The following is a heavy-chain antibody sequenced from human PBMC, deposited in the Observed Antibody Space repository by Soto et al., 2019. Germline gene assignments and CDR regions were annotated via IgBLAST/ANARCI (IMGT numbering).Heavy chain of an antibody. D-gene: IGHD3-9*01. Sequence: GGSLRLSCAASGFTFSSYSMNWVRQAPGKGLEWVSSISSSSSYIYYADSVKGRFTISRDNAKNSLYLQMNSLRAEDTAVYYCAIVNFDILTGYFQTLDAFDIWGQGTMVTVSS. CDR1: GFTFSSYS. CDR3: AIVNFDILTGYFQTLDAFDI. J-gene: IGHJ3*02. V-gene: IGHV3-21*01. CDR2: ISSSSSYI.